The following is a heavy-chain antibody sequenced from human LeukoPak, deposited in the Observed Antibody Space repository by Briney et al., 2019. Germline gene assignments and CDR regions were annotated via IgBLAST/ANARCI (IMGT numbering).Heavy chain of an antibody. CDR1: GGSISSSGSY. CDR3: ARDGLTRIAAAGTGEFDY. J-gene: IGHJ4*02. CDR2: IYYSGST. D-gene: IGHD6-13*01. Sequence: SETLSLTCTVSGGSISSSGSYWGWIRQPPGRGLEWIVTIYYSGSTYYNPSLKSRVTISVDTSKNQFSLKLSSVTAADTAVYYCARDGLTRIAAAGTGEFDYWGQGTLVTVSS. V-gene: IGHV4-39*07.